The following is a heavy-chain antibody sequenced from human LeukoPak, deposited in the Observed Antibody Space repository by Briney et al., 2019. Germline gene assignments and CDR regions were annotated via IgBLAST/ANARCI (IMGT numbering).Heavy chain of an antibody. CDR2: INSDGRST. CDR3: ARNSNGMSN. V-gene: IGHV3-74*01. Sequence: GGSLRLSCVASGFTFSNYGMMWVRQAPGKGLVWVSYINSDGRSTTYADSVKGRFTISRDNAKNTLYLQMSSLRAEDTAMYYCARNSNGMSNWGQGTLVIVSS. D-gene: IGHD2-8*01. CDR1: GFTFSNYG. J-gene: IGHJ4*02.